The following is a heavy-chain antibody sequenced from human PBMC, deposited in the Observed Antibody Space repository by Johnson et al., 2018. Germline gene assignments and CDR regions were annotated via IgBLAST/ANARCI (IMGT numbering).Heavy chain of an antibody. CDR2: IYYSGST. D-gene: IGHD3-10*01. CDR3: ARVLLMGRLGAFDI. CDR1: GGSISSSSYY. J-gene: IGHJ3*02. Sequence: QLREAGPGLVKHTVTRALSCTVSGGSISSSSYYWGWIRQPPGKGLEWIESIYYSGSTYYNPSLKSRVTISVDTSKNQFPLKLSSVTAADTAVYYCARVLLMGRLGAFDIWGQGTMVTVSS. V-gene: IGHV4-39*06.